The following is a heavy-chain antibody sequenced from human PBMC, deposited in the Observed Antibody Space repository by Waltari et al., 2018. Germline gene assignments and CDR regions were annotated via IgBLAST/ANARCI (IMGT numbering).Heavy chain of an antibody. V-gene: IGHV4-59*01. CDR2: MYYSGST. CDR1: GCSNSSYY. Sequence: QVQLQESGPGLVKPSETLSLICTVSGCSNSSYYWSWIRQPPGKGLEWIGYMYYSGSTNYNPSLKSRVTISVDTSKNQFSLKLTSVTAADTAVYYCARGNSDSSGRPLGWFDPWGQGTLVTVSS. J-gene: IGHJ5*02. D-gene: IGHD6-19*01. CDR3: ARGNSDSSGRPLGWFDP.